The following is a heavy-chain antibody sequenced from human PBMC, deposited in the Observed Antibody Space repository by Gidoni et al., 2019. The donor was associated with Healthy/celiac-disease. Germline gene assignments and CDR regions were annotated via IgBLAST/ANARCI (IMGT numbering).Heavy chain of an antibody. CDR3: AKRSDGDIVATPLDY. CDR1: GFTVGSYA. J-gene: IGHJ4*02. V-gene: IGHV3-23*01. D-gene: IGHD5-12*01. CDR2: ISVSGGST. Sequence: EVQLLESGGGLVQPGGALRLAGAAAGFTVGSYAMSWVRQAPGKGLEWVSAISVSGGSTYYADSVKGRFTISRDNSKNTLYLQMNSLRAEDTAVYYCAKRSDGDIVATPLDYWGQGTLVTVSS.